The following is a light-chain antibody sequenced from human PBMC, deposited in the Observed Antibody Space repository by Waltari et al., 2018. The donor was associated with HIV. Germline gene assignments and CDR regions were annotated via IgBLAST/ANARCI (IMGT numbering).Light chain of an antibody. CDR2: WAS. Sequence: DIVMTQSPESLAVSLGERATINCKSSRSVFYPSNSKNYLAWYQQKLGQPPKLLVFWASTRESGVPDRFSGSGSGTDFTLTISSLQAEDVAVYYCQQYYSTPLTFGGGTKVEIK. CDR3: QQYYSTPLT. V-gene: IGKV4-1*01. CDR1: RSVFYPSNSKNY. J-gene: IGKJ4*01.